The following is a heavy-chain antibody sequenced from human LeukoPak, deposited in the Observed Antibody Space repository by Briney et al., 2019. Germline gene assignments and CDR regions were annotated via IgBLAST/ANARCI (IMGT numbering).Heavy chain of an antibody. V-gene: IGHV3-21*01. J-gene: IGHJ4*02. D-gene: IGHD4-17*01. CDR2: ISSSSSYI. CDR1: GFTFSSYS. CDR3: ASAFNTVTT. Sequence: GGSLRLSCAASGFTFSSYSMNWVRQAPGKGLEWVSSISSSSSYIYYADSVKGRSTISRDNAKNSLYLQMNSLRAEDTAVYYCASAFNTVTTWGQGTLVTVSS.